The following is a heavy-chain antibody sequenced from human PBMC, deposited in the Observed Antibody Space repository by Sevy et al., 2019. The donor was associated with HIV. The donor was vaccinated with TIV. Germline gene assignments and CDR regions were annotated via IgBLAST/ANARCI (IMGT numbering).Heavy chain of an antibody. V-gene: IGHV1-18*01. J-gene: IGHJ3*02. D-gene: IGHD2-8*02. CDR1: GYTFTSYG. CDR3: ASQGLTEDAFDI. Sequence: APVKVSCKASGYTFTSYGISWVRQAPGQGLEWMGWISAYNGNTNYAQKLQGRVTMTTDTSTSTAYMELRSLRSDDTAVYYCASQGLTEDAFDIWGQGTMVTVSS. CDR2: ISAYNGNT.